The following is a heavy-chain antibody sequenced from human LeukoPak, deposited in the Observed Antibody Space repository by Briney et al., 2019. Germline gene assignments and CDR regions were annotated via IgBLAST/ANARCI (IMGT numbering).Heavy chain of an antibody. J-gene: IGHJ4*02. CDR3: TTDTGGSGSYYIDY. D-gene: IGHD3-10*01. V-gene: IGHV3-15*01. CDR1: GFTFSNAW. Sequence: GGSLRHSCAASGFTFSNAWMSWVRQAPGKGLVWVGRIKRKTDGGTTDYAAPVKGRFTISRDDSKNTLYLHMNSLKTEDTAVYFCTTDTGGSGSYYIDYWGQGTLVTVSS. CDR2: IKRKTDGGTT.